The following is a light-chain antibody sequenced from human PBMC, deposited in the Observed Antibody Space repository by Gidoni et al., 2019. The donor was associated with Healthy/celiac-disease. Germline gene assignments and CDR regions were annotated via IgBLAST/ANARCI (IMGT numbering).Light chain of an antibody. Sequence: DIQMTKSPSTLSASVGDRVTITCRASQSISSWLAWYQQKPGKAPKLLIYKASSLESGVPSRFSVSGSGTEFTLTISSLQPDDFATYYCQQYNSYCTFGQGTKVEIK. V-gene: IGKV1-5*03. CDR3: QQYNSYCT. CDR2: KAS. J-gene: IGKJ1*01. CDR1: QSISSW.